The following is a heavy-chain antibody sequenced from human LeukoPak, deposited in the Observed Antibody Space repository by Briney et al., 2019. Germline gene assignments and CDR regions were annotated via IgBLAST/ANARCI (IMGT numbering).Heavy chain of an antibody. CDR2: ISAYNGNT. J-gene: IGHJ3*02. CDR3: ARDSPLNYYDSSGYYGIYAFDI. Sequence: GASVKVSCMASGYTFTSYGISWVRQAPGQGLEWMGWISAYNGNTNYAQKLQGRVTMTTDTSTSTAYMELRSLRSDDTAVYYCARDSPLNYYDSSGYYGIYAFDIWGQGTMVTVSS. CDR1: GYTFTSYG. D-gene: IGHD3-22*01. V-gene: IGHV1-18*01.